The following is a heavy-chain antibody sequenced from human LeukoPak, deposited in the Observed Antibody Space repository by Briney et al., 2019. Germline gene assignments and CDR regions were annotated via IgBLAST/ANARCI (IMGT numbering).Heavy chain of an antibody. Sequence: GGSLRLSCAASGFTFSSYAMSWVRQAPGKGLEWVSAISGSGGSTYYADSVKGRFTISSDNSKNTLYLQMNSLRAEDTAVYYCARNGVLLWFGELLPTGFDYWGQGTLVTVSS. J-gene: IGHJ4*02. CDR3: ARNGVLLWFGELLPTGFDY. CDR2: ISGSGGST. CDR1: GFTFSSYA. V-gene: IGHV3-23*01. D-gene: IGHD3-10*01.